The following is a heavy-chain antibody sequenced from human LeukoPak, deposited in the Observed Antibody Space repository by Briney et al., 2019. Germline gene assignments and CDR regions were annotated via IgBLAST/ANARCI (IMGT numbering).Heavy chain of an antibody. D-gene: IGHD2-2*01. CDR1: GGSISSYY. CDR2: IYYSGST. J-gene: IGHJ1*01. CDR3: ASWVPPANFQH. V-gene: IGHV4-59*01. Sequence: SETLSLTCTVSGGSISSYYWSWIRQPPGKGLERIGYIYYSGSTNYNPSLKSRVTISVDTSKNQFSLKLSSVTAADTAVYYCASWVPPANFQHWGQGTLVTVSS.